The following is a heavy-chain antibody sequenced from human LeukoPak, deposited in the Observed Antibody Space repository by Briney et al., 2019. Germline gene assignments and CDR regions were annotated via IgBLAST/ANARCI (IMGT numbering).Heavy chain of an antibody. CDR1: GGSISSSSYY. J-gene: IGHJ4*02. V-gene: IGHV4-39*07. CDR2: IYYSGST. D-gene: IGHD5-18*01. Sequence: DPSETLSLTCTVSGGSISSSSYYWGWIRQPPGKGLEWIGSIYYSGSTYYNPSLKSRVTISVDTSKNQFSLKLSSVTAADTAVYYCARSRRYSYGFGYFDYWGQGTLVTVSS. CDR3: ARSRRYSYGFGYFDY.